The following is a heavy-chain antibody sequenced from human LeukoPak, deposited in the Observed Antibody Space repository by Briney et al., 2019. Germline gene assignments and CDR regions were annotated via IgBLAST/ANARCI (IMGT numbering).Heavy chain of an antibody. V-gene: IGHV4-4*07. CDR2: IYTRGST. CDR3: ARVSSSWYQDWYFDL. J-gene: IGHJ2*01. D-gene: IGHD6-13*01. CDR1: GGSISSYD. Sequence: PSETLSLTCTVSGGSISSYDWSWIRQPAGKRLEWIGRIYTRGSTNYNPSLKSRVIMSVDTSKNQFSLKLSSVTAADTAVYYCARVSSSWYQDWYFDLWGRGTLVTVSS.